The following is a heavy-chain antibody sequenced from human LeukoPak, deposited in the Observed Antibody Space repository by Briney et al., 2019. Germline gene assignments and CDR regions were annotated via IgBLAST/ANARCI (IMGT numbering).Heavy chain of an antibody. Sequence: GGSLRLSCAACVFYFSSYSMNWVRQAPGKGLEWVSSINTGSTYMYYADSVKGRFTISRDNAKNSLHLQMYSLRAEDTAVYFCARVEATTGRNYHYYYMDVWGKGTTVTVSS. V-gene: IGHV3-21*01. CDR1: VFYFSSYS. CDR2: INTGSTYM. D-gene: IGHD1-1*01. CDR3: ARVEATTGRNYHYYYMDV. J-gene: IGHJ6*03.